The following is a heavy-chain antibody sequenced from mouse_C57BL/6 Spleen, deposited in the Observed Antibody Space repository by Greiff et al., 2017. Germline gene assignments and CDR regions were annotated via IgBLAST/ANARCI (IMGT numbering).Heavy chain of an antibody. CDR2: ISSGGSYT. J-gene: IGHJ2*01. Sequence: EVKLVESGGDLVKPGGSLKLSCAASGFTFSSYGMSWVRQTPDKRLEWVATISSGGSYTYYPDSVKGRFTISRDNAKNTLYLQMSSLKSEDTAMXYGARRPWYFDYWGQGTTLTVSS. CDR3: ARRPWYFDY. CDR1: GFTFSSYG. V-gene: IGHV5-6*02.